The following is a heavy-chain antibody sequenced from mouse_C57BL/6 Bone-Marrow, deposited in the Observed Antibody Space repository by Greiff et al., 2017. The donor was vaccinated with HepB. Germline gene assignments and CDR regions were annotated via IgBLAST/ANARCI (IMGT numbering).Heavy chain of an antibody. D-gene: IGHD3-2*02. CDR3: ARQDSSGYFAWFAY. V-gene: IGHV5-2*01. Sequence: DVHLVESGGGLVQPGESLKLSCESNEYEFPSHDMSWVRKTPEKRLELVAAINSDGGSTYYPDTMERRFIISRDNTKKTLYLQMSSLRSEDTALYYCARQDSSGYFAWFAYWGQGTLVTVSA. CDR1: EYEFPSHD. J-gene: IGHJ3*01. CDR2: INSDGGST.